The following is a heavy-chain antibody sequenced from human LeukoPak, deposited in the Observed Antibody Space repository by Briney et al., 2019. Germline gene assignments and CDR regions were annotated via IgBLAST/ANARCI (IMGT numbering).Heavy chain of an antibody. CDR1: GYTFTGYY. D-gene: IGHD3-22*01. J-gene: IGHJ4*02. V-gene: IGHV1-2*02. CDR3: ARVVYYYDSSDYFDY. Sequence: ASVKVSCKASGYTFTGYYMHWVRQAPGQGLEWMGWINPNSGGTNYAQEFQGRVTMTRDTSISTAYMELSRLRSDDTAVYYCARVVYYYDSSDYFDYWGQGTLVTVSS. CDR2: INPNSGGT.